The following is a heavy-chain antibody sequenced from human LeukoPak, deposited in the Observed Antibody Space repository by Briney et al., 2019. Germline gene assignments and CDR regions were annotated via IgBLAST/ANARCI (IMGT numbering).Heavy chain of an antibody. CDR1: GGSISSYY. CDR3: ARGEITMVRGVPSLGY. Sequence: SETLSLTCTVSGGSISSYYWSWIRQPPGKGLEWIGYIYDSGSTNYKPSLKSRVTISVETSKNQFSLKLRSVTAADTAVYYCARGEITMVRGVPSLGYWGQGTLVTVSS. CDR2: IYDSGST. J-gene: IGHJ4*02. D-gene: IGHD3-10*01. V-gene: IGHV4-59*01.